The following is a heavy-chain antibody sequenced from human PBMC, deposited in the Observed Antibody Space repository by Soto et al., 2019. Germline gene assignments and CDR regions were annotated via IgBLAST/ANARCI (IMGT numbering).Heavy chain of an antibody. CDR2: ISGSGGST. J-gene: IGHJ5*02. V-gene: IGHV3-23*01. CDR1: GFTFSNYA. CDR3: AKFYGWGGQLNRGVFEP. D-gene: IGHD3-10*01. Sequence: GGSLRLSCAASGFTFSNYAMSWVRQAPGKGLEWVSAISGSGGSTYYADSVKGRFTISRDNSKNTLYLQMNSLRAEDTAVYYCAKFYGWGGQLNRGVFEPWGQGTLVTVSS.